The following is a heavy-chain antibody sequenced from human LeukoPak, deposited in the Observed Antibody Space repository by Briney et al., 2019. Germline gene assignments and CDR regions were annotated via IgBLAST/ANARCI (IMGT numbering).Heavy chain of an antibody. CDR2: ISYDGSNK. J-gene: IGHJ4*02. CDR1: GFTFSSYA. D-gene: IGHD6-13*01. V-gene: IGHV3-30*07. Sequence: GGSLRLSCAASGFTFSSYAMHWVRQAPGKGLEWVAVISYDGSNKYYADSVKGRFTISRDNSKNTLYLQMNSLRVEDTAIYYCARAGGTSWADYWGQGTLVTVSS. CDR3: ARAGGTSWADY.